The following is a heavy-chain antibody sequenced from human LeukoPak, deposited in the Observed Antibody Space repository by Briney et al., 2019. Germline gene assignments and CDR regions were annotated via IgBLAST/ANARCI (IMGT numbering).Heavy chain of an antibody. D-gene: IGHD2-21*01. J-gene: IGHJ5*02. Sequence: SVKVSCKASGDTFSSYAISWVRQAPGQGLEWMGRIIPILGIANYAQKFQGRVTITADKSTSTAYMELSSLRSEDTAVYYCAKDRALGGGACFDLWGQGTLVTVSS. CDR3: AKDRALGGGACFDL. CDR1: GDTFSSYA. CDR2: IIPILGIA. V-gene: IGHV1-69*04.